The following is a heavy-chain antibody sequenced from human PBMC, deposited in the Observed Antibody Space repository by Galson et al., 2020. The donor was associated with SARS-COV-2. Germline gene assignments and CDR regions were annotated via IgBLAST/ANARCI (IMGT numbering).Heavy chain of an antibody. V-gene: IGHV2-5*02. CDR2: IYWDDDK. CDR1: GFSLSTSGVG. Sequence: SGPTLVKPTQTLTLTCTFSGFSLSTSGVGVGWIRQPPGKALEWLALIYWDDDKRYSPSLKSRLTITKDTSKNQVVLTMTNMDPVDTATYYCAHEGSSWSYNWFDPWGQGTLVTVSS. CDR3: AHEGSSWSYNWFDP. J-gene: IGHJ5*02. D-gene: IGHD6-13*01.